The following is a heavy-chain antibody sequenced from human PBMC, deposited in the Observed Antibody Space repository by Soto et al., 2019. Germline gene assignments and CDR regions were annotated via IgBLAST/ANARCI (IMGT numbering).Heavy chain of an antibody. D-gene: IGHD3-10*01. CDR3: ARERGRYGMDV. CDR1: GYTFTSYD. CDR2: MNPNSGNT. V-gene: IGHV1-8*01. J-gene: IGHJ6*02. Sequence: QVQLVQSGAEVKKPGASVKVSCKASGYTFTSYDINWVRQATGQGLEYMGWMNPNSGNTGYAQKFQGRVTMTRNTSVSTAYMELSSMRSDDKAVYYCARERGRYGMDVWGQGTTVTVSS.